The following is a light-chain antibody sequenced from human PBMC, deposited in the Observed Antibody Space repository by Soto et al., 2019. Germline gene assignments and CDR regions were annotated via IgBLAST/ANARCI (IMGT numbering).Light chain of an antibody. CDR2: GAS. J-gene: IGKJ5*01. V-gene: IGKV3-15*01. CDR1: QSVSSN. CDR3: QQYNNWLPT. Sequence: EIVMTQSPATRSVSPGERATLSCRASQSVSSNLKWYQQKPGHAPRLLIYGASTRATGIPARFSGSGSGTDFTLTISSLQSEDFAVYYCQQYNNWLPTFGPGTRLEIK.